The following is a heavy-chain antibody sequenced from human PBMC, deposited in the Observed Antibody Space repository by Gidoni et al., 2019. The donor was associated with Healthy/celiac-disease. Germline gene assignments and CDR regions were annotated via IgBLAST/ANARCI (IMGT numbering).Heavy chain of an antibody. D-gene: IGHD4-17*01. CDR3: ARDHRVLAYGGNSWKNAFDI. Sequence: QVQLVQSGAEVKKPGASVKVSCKASGYTFTSYAMHWVRQAPGQRLEWMGWINAGNGNTKYSQKFQGRVTITRDTSASTAYMELSSLRSEDTAVYYCARDHRVLAYGGNSWKNAFDIWGQGTMVTVSS. V-gene: IGHV1-3*01. CDR2: INAGNGNT. J-gene: IGHJ3*02. CDR1: GYTFTSYA.